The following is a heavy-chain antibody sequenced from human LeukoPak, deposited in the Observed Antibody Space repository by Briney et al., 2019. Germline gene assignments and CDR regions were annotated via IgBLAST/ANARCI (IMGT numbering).Heavy chain of an antibody. CDR1: GGTFSSYA. CDR2: IIPIFGTA. V-gene: IGHV1-69*05. J-gene: IGHJ5*02. Sequence: PVKVSCKASGGTFSSYAISWVRQAPGQGLEWMGGIIPIFGTANYAQKFQGRVTITTDESTSTAYMELSSLRSEDTAVYYCAREQGSTSQRQILNWFDPGSQGTLVTVSS. CDR3: AREQGSTSQRQILNWFDP. D-gene: IGHD2-2*01.